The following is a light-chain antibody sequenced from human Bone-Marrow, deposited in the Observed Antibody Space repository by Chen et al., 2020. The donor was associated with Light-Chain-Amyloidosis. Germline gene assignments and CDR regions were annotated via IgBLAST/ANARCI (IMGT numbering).Light chain of an antibody. CDR3: QQYNNWPRT. CDR2: GAS. J-gene: IGKJ1*01. CDR1: QSVSSN. Sequence: EIVMTQSPATLSVSQGERATLSCRASQSVSSNLAWYQQKPGQAPRLLIYGASTRATGIPARFSGSGSGTEFTLTISSLQSEDFAVYYCQQYNNWPRTFGQGTKVEI. V-gene: IGKV3-15*01.